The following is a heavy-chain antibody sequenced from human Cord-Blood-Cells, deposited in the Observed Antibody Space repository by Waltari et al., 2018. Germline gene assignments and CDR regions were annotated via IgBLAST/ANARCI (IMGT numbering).Heavy chain of an antibody. CDR2: IYCRGRT. J-gene: IGHJ3*02. CDR1: GGSISSSNW. Sequence: QVQLQESGPGLVKPSGTLSLTCAVSGGSISSSNWWSWVRQPPGKGLEWIGEIYCRGRTNSTPAPKRRDTIEEDKSKTRSPRKVGWGRAGDRAVYYWAGEGGEGGRSAFDIWGQGTMVTVSS. D-gene: IGHD3-16*01. CDR3: AGEGGEGGRSAFDI. V-gene: IGHV4-4*02.